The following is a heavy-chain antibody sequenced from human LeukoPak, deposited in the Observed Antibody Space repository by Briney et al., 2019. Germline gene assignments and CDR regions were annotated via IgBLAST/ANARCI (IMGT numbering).Heavy chain of an antibody. CDR1: GYTFTGYY. CDR2: INPNSGGT. CDR3: ARDPGGPDSYMDV. D-gene: IGHD4-23*01. Sequence: GASVKVSCKASGYTFTGYYMHWVRQAPGQGLEWMGWINPNSGGTNYAQKFQGRVTTTRDTSISTAYMELSRLRSDDTAVYYCARDPGGPDSYMDVWGKGTTVTVSS. V-gene: IGHV1-2*02. J-gene: IGHJ6*03.